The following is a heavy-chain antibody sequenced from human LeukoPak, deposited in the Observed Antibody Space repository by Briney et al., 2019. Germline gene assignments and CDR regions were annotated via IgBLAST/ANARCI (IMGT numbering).Heavy chain of an antibody. V-gene: IGHV4-34*01. Sequence: SETLSLTCAVYGGSFSGYYWSWIRQPPGKGLEWIGEINHSGSTNYNPSLKSRVTISVDTSKNHFSLKRSSVTAADTAVYYRATRGGSWSPRDAFDIWGQGTMVTVSS. CDR1: GGSFSGYY. CDR3: ATRGGSWSPRDAFDI. D-gene: IGHD2-15*01. J-gene: IGHJ3*02. CDR2: INHSGST.